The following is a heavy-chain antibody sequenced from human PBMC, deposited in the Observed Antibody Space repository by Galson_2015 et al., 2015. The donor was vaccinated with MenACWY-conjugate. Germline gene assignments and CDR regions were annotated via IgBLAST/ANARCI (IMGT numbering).Heavy chain of an antibody. CDR3: AREAMLSITLYAIDS. CDR1: GGGVSSYSAG. Sequence: CAISGGGVSSYSAGWNRIRQAPSRGLEGLGRAYNNSKEYNDYAAAARGLATIIPDTYNNLISVQRSSLTPEDTSIYYCAREAMLSITLYAIDSWGPGTLVTVSS. D-gene: IGHD5/OR15-5a*01. J-gene: IGHJ5*01. V-gene: IGHV6-1*01. CDR2: AYNNSKEYN.